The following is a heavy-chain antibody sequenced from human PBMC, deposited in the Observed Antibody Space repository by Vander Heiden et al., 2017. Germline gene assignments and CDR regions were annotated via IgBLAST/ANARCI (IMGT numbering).Heavy chain of an antibody. CDR3: TADSGYAYYYGMDV. J-gene: IGHJ6*02. CDR1: GFTFSNAW. CDR2: IKSKTDGGTT. D-gene: IGHD5-12*01. Sequence: EVQLVESGGGLVRPGGSLRLSCAASGFTFSNAWMSWVRQAPGKGLEWVGRIKSKTDGGTTYYAAPVKGRFTISRDDSKNTLYLQMNSLKTEDTAVYYCTADSGYAYYYGMDVWGQGTTVTVSS. V-gene: IGHV3-15*01.